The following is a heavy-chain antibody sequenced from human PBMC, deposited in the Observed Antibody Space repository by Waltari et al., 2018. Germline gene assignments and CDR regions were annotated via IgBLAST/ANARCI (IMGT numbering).Heavy chain of an antibody. CDR1: GFSMTRSY. CDR3: AGEKARYGFDV. V-gene: IGHV4-38-2*02. CDR2: VFHTGSP. Sequence: QLQESGPGLVKPSETLSLTCSVSGFSMTRSYWAWIRQPPGKGLEWIGSVFHTGSPSSNPSLKSRVTISVYSSKNQFTLRLTAVTAADTAVYYGAGEKARYGFDVWGQGTTVTVSS. J-gene: IGHJ6*02.